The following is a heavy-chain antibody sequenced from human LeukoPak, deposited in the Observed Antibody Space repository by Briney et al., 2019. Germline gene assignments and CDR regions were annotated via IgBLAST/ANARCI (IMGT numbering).Heavy chain of an antibody. CDR1: GGSISSGSYY. Sequence: SETLSLTCTVSGGSISSGSYYWSWIRQPAGKGLEWIGRIYTSGSTNHNPSLKSRVTISVDTSKNQFSLKLSSVTAADTAVYYCARDSRTIFGVVRWFDPWGQGTLVTVSS. D-gene: IGHD3-3*01. V-gene: IGHV4-61*02. CDR2: IYTSGST. CDR3: ARDSRTIFGVVRWFDP. J-gene: IGHJ5*02.